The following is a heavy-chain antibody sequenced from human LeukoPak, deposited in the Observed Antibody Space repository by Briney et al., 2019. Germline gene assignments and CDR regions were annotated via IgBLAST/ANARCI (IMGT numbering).Heavy chain of an antibody. J-gene: IGHJ6*02. CDR3: ARSPLLRFLRYSMDV. D-gene: IGHD3-3*01. CDR1: GGSFSGYY. V-gene: IGHV4-34*01. Sequence: SETLSLTCAVYGGSFSGYYWSWIRQPPGKGLEWIGEINHSGSTNYNPSLKSRVTISVDTPKNQFSLKLSSVTAADTAVYYCARSPLLRFLRYSMDVWGQGTTVTVSS. CDR2: INHSGST.